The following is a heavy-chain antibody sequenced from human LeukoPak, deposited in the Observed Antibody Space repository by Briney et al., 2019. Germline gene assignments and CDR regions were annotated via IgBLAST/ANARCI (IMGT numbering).Heavy chain of an antibody. Sequence: SDTLSLTCTVSGGSISSGDYYWSWLRHPPEKGLEWIGYIYYSGSTYYNPSLKSRVTISVDTSKNQFSLKLSSVTAADTAVYYCARDSGYSYGFDYWGQGTLVTVSS. J-gene: IGHJ4*02. V-gene: IGHV4-30-4*02. CDR1: GGSISSGDYY. CDR2: IYYSGST. CDR3: ARDSGYSYGFDY. D-gene: IGHD5-18*01.